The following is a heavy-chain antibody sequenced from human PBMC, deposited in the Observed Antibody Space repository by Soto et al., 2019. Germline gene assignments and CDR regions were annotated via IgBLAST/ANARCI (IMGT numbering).Heavy chain of an antibody. D-gene: IGHD3-3*01. CDR2: ISAYNGNT. J-gene: IGHJ5*02. V-gene: IGHV1-18*01. Sequence: ASVKVSCKASGYTFTSYGISWVRQAPGQGLEWMGWISAYNGNTNYAQKLQGRVTMTTDTSTSTAYMELRSLRSDDTAVYYCARISHKNYDFWSGLNWFGPWGQGTLVTVSS. CDR3: ARISHKNYDFWSGLNWFGP. CDR1: GYTFTSYG.